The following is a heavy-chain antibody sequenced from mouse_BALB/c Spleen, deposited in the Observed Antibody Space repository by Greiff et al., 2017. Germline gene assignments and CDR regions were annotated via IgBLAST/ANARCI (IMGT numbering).Heavy chain of an antibody. D-gene: IGHD2-1*01. Sequence: QVQLQQSGPELVKPGASVRISCKASGYTFTSYYIHWVKQRPGQGLEWIGWIYPGNVNTKYNEKFKGKATLTADKSSSPAYMQLSSLTAEDAAVYFCARNGNYVHYYAMDYWGQGTSVTVSS. CDR2: IYPGNVNT. CDR1: GYTFTSYY. V-gene: IGHV1S56*01. CDR3: ARNGNYVHYYAMDY. J-gene: IGHJ4*01.